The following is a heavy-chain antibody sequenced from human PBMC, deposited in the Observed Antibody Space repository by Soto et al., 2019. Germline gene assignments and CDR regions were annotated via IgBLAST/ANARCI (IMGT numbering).Heavy chain of an antibody. V-gene: IGHV1-18*01. J-gene: IGHJ4*02. CDR2: ISAYNGNT. Sequence: GASVKVSCKASGYTFTSYGISWVRQAPGQGLEWMGWISAYNGNTNYAQKLQGRLTMTTDTFTSTAYMELRSLRSADTAVYYRARRGYGGFFDYWGQGTLVTVSS. D-gene: IGHD1-26*01. CDR3: ARRGYGGFFDY. CDR1: GYTFTSYG.